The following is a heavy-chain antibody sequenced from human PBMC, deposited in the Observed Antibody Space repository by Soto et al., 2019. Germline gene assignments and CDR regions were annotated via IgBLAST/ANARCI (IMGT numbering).Heavy chain of an antibody. D-gene: IGHD2-15*01. Sequence: QVQLQESGPGLVKPSGTLSLTCAVSSGAISSSNWWSWVRQPPETGLAWIGEIDHSGTTNYNPSLNNRVTISGDLTRNQFSLNLSSVTSADTAVYYCARYGSGGSCYISEGCEICGQGTMVTVSS. CDR2: IDHSGTT. J-gene: IGHJ3*02. CDR1: SGAISSSNW. V-gene: IGHV4-4*02. CDR3: ARYGSGGSCYISEGCEI.